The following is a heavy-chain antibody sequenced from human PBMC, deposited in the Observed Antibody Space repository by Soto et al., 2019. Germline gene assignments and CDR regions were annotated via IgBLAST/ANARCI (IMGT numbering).Heavy chain of an antibody. CDR3: ARDPPYCSSTSCPAGWFDP. CDR2: ISAYNGNT. J-gene: IGHJ5*02. D-gene: IGHD2-2*01. Sequence: QVPLVQSGAEVKKPGASVKVSCKASGYTFTSYGISWVRQAPGQGLEWMGWISAYNGNTNYAQKLQGRVTMTTDTSTSTAYMELRSLRSDDTAVYYCARDPPYCSSTSCPAGWFDPWGQGTLVTVSS. CDR1: GYTFTSYG. V-gene: IGHV1-18*04.